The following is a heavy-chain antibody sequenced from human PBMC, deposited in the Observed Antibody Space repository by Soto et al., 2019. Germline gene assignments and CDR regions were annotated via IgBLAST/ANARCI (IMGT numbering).Heavy chain of an antibody. CDR3: ARSRIAVAGTFDY. V-gene: IGHV4-4*02. CDR2: IYHSGST. D-gene: IGHD6-19*01. CDR1: GGSISCSNW. Sequence: SETLSLTCAVSGGSISCSNWWSWVRQPPGKGLEWIGEIYHSGSTNYNPSLKSRVTISVDKSKNQFSLKLSSVTAADTAVYYCARSRIAVAGTFDYWGQGTLVTVSS. J-gene: IGHJ4*02.